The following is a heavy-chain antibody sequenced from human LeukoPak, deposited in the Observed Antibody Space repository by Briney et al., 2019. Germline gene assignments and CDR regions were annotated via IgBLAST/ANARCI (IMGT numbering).Heavy chain of an antibody. CDR1: GFSLSTSGMC. D-gene: IGHD6-13*01. J-gene: IGHJ6*03. CDR3: ARSQGGVAATGLVYYYYYMDV. Sequence: SGPALVKPTQTLALTCTFSGFSLSTSGMCVSWIRQSPGKALEWLARIDWDDDKNYSISLKTRPTIAKVTSKNQVVLTMTNMDPVDTATYYWARSQGGVAATGLVYYYYYMDVWGKGTTVTISS. CDR2: IDWDDDK. V-gene: IGHV2-70*11.